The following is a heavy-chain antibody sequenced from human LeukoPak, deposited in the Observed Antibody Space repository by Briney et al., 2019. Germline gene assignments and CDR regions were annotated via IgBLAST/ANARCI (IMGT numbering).Heavy chain of an antibody. Sequence: PGGSLRLSCAASGFTFSAYYMHWVRHAPGRGLVWVSRISTDGSITTYADSVKGRFTISRDNAKNTLYLQMNSLRAEDTAVYYCAREEFYYDSSGYYPFFDYWGQGTLVTVSS. J-gene: IGHJ4*02. CDR1: GFTFSAYY. CDR2: ISTDGSIT. V-gene: IGHV3-74*03. D-gene: IGHD3-22*01. CDR3: AREEFYYDSSGYYPFFDY.